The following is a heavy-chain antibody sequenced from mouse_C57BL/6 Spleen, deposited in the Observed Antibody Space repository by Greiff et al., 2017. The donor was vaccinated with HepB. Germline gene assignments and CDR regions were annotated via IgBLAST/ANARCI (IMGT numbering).Heavy chain of an antibody. CDR1: GYTFTSYW. V-gene: IGHV1-64*01. CDR3: ARERITTVVVGNYYAMDY. J-gene: IGHJ4*01. Sequence: VQLQQPGAELVKPGASVKLSCKASGYTFTSYWMHWVKQRPGQGLEWIGMIHPNSGSTNYNEKFKSKATMTVDKSSSTAYMQLSSLTSEDSAVYYCARERITTVVVGNYYAMDYWGQGTSVTVSS. CDR2: IHPNSGST. D-gene: IGHD1-1*01.